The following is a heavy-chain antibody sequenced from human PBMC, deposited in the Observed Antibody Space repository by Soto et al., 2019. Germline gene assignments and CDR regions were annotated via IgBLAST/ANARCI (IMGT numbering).Heavy chain of an antibody. Sequence: QVQLVQSGAEVKKPGSSVKVSCKASGGTFSSYAISWVRQAPGQGLEWMGGLIPIFGTANYAQKFQGRVTITADKSTSTAYMELSSLSSEDTTVYYWASVGDSSSYTNPFDYWGQGTLVTVSS. CDR3: ASVGDSSSYTNPFDY. CDR2: LIPIFGTA. V-gene: IGHV1-69*06. D-gene: IGHD6-6*01. J-gene: IGHJ4*02. CDR1: GGTFSSYA.